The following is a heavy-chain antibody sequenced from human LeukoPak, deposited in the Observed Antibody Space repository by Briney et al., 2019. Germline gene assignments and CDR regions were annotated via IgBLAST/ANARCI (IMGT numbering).Heavy chain of an antibody. V-gene: IGHV4-31*03. Sequence: KASETLSLTCTVSGGSISSGGYYWSWIRQHPGKGLEWIGYIYYSGSTYYNPSLKSRVTISVDTSKNQFSLKLSSVTAADTAVYYCAKDLRLYDLWSGYPTIDYWGQGTLVTVSS. J-gene: IGHJ4*02. D-gene: IGHD3-3*01. CDR1: GGSISSGGYY. CDR3: AKDLRLYDLWSGYPTIDY. CDR2: IYYSGST.